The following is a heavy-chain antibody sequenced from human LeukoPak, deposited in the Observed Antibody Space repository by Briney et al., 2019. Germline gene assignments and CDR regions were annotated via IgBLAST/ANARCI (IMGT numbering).Heavy chain of an antibody. Sequence: PGGSLRLSCAASGFTFGDYAMSWFRQAPGKGLEWVGFIRSKAYDGTTEYAASVKGRFTISRDDSKRIAYLQMNSLKTEDTAVYYCTRGTMVRETLDYWGQGTLVTVSS. V-gene: IGHV3-49*03. CDR1: GFTFGDYA. CDR3: TRGTMVRETLDY. J-gene: IGHJ4*02. D-gene: IGHD3-10*01. CDR2: IRSKAYDGTT.